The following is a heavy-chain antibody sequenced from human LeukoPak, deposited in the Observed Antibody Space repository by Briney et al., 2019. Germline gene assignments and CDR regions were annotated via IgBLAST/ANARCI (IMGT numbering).Heavy chain of an antibody. Sequence: GESLKISCQGSRYSFTSYWIAWVRQMPGKGLEWMGIIYPGDSDTRYSPSFQGQVTISADESINTAYLQWSSLKASDTAMYYCAGPGSGSYVPYYWGQGTLVTVSS. D-gene: IGHD1-26*01. CDR3: AGPGSGSYVPYY. V-gene: IGHV5-51*01. CDR1: RYSFTSYW. CDR2: IYPGDSDT. J-gene: IGHJ4*02.